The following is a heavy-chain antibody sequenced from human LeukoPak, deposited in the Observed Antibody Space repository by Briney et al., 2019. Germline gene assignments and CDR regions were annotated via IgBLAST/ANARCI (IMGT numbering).Heavy chain of an antibody. V-gene: IGHV4-38-2*02. CDR1: GYSIGSGYY. D-gene: IGHD6-25*01. Sequence: PSETLSLTCAISGYSIGSGYYWALIRQPPGKGLEWIGSIYHNGNTYYNPSLKSRVAISIDRSKNLVSLRLTSVTAADTAMFYCARERGAAPLIAAAIPNPYVDYWGQGTLVTVSS. J-gene: IGHJ4*02. CDR2: IYHNGNT. CDR3: ARERGAAPLIAAAIPNPYVDY.